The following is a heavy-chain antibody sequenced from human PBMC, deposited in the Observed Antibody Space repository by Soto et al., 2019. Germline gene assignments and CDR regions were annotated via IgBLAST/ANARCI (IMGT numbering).Heavy chain of an antibody. J-gene: IGHJ6*01. CDR3: ARSQGSSTSLEIYYYYYYGMDG. CDR1: GGTFSSYA. V-gene: IGHV1-69*01. D-gene: IGHD2-2*01. CDR2: IIPISGTA. Sequence: QVQLVQSGAEVKKPGSSVKVSCKASGGTFSSYAISWVRQAPGQGLEWMGGIIPISGTANYAQKFQGRVTITADATTRTAYMELSSLRSEDTAVYYCARSQGSSTSLEIYYYYYYGMDGWGQGTTVTVSS.